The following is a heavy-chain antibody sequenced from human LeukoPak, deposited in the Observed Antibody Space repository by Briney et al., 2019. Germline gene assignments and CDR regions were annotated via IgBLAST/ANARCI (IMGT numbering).Heavy chain of an antibody. CDR2: IYYSGST. CDR3: ARGTPYYDFWSGLAADY. D-gene: IGHD3-3*01. J-gene: IGHJ4*02. Sequence: SETLSLTCTVSGGSISSYYWSWIRQPSGEGLEWIGYIYYSGSTNYNPSLKSRVTISVDTSKNQFSLKLSSVTAADTAVYYCARGTPYYDFWSGLAADYWGQGTLVTVSS. V-gene: IGHV4-59*01. CDR1: GGSISSYY.